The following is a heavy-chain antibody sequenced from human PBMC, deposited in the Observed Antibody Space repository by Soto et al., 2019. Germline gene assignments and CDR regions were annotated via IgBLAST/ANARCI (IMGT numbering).Heavy chain of an antibody. V-gene: IGHV3-23*01. CDR1: GFTFSSYA. J-gene: IGHJ3*02. D-gene: IGHD3-3*01. CDR2: ISGSGGST. CDR3: AKAKSTYYDFWSGYPADFDAFDI. Sequence: GSLRLSCAASGFTFSSYAMSWVRQAPGKGLEWVSAISGSGGSTYYADSVKGRFTISRDNSKNTLYLQMNSLRAEDTAVYYCAKAKSTYYDFWSGYPADFDAFDIWGQGTMVTVSS.